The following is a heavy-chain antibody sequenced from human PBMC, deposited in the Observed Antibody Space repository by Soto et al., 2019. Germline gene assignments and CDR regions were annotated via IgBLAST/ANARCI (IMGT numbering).Heavy chain of an antibody. CDR3: ARVDCTNGVCYTDAFDI. Sequence: PSETLSLTCTVSGGSISSYYWSWIRQPAGKGLEWIGRIYTSGSTNYNPSLKSRVTMSVDTSKNQFSLKLSSVTAADTAVYYCARVDCTNGVCYTDAFDIWGQGTMVTVSS. V-gene: IGHV4-4*07. J-gene: IGHJ3*02. CDR2: IYTSGST. CDR1: GGSISSYY. D-gene: IGHD2-8*01.